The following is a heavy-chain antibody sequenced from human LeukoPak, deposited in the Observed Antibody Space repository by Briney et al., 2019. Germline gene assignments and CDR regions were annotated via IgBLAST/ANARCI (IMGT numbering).Heavy chain of an antibody. Sequence: GGSLRLSCAVSGFTFSSYDMSWVRQAPGKGLEWVAVISYDGSNKYYADSVKGRFTISRDNSKNTLYLQMNSLRAEDTAVYYCAKDLSYYDSSGYYRGPDWYFDLWGRGTLVTVSS. D-gene: IGHD3-22*01. CDR3: AKDLSYYDSSGYYRGPDWYFDL. V-gene: IGHV3-30*18. CDR2: ISYDGSNK. J-gene: IGHJ2*01. CDR1: GFTFSSYD.